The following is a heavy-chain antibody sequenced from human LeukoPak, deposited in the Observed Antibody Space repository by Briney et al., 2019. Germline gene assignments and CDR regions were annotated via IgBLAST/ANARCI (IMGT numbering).Heavy chain of an antibody. CDR1: GGSISSYY. V-gene: IGHV4-4*09. D-gene: IGHD1-7*01. J-gene: IGHJ6*03. CDR3: ARQTWNYEDYYYYMDV. Sequence: SETLSLTCTVSGGSISSYYWSWIRQPPGKGLEWIGYIYTSGSTNYNPSLKSRVTISVDTSKNQFSLKLSSVTAADTAVYYCARQTWNYEDYYYYMDVWGKGTTVTVSS. CDR2: IYTSGST.